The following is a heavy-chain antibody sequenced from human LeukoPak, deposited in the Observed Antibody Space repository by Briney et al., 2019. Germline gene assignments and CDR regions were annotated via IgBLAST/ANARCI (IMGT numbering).Heavy chain of an antibody. CDR3: ARSDPQYYYDSSGYSYPLEFFQH. Sequence: GGSLGLSCAASGFTFSSYSMNWVRQAPGKGLEWVSSISSSSSYIYYADSVKGRFTISRDNAKNSLYLQMNSLRGEDTAVYYCARSDPQYYYDSSGYSYPLEFFQHWGQGTLVTVSS. CDR1: GFTFSSYS. V-gene: IGHV3-21*01. D-gene: IGHD3-22*01. J-gene: IGHJ1*01. CDR2: ISSSSSYI.